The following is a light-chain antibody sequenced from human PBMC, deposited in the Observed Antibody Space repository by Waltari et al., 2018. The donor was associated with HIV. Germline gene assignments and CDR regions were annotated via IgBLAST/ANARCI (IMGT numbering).Light chain of an antibody. Sequence: QSALTQPASVSGSPGQSITISCTGTSSDVGGFNYVSWYQHHPGKAPKLMIYGVSHRPSGVSNRFSGSKSGNTASLTISGLQAEDEADYYCSSYTTSSTLGMFGGGTKLTVL. CDR3: SSYTTSSTLGM. J-gene: IGLJ3*02. CDR1: SSDVGGFNY. V-gene: IGLV2-14*01. CDR2: GVS.